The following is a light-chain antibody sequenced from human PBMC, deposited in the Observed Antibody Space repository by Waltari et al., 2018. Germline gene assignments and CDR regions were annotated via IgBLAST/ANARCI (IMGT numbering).Light chain of an antibody. J-gene: IGKJ2*01. CDR1: QIIGSN. V-gene: IGKV3-15*01. Sequence: IVMTQSPATLSVSPGERATLSCRASQIIGSNLAWYQQKPGQAPRLLISGASTRATGVPARVSGSGSGTEFTLTISSLQSEDFAVYYCQQYNNWPPYTFGQGTKLEIK. CDR2: GAS. CDR3: QQYNNWPPYT.